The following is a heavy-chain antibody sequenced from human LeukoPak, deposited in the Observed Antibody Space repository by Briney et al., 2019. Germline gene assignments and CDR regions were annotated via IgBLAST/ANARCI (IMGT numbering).Heavy chain of an antibody. V-gene: IGHV3-7*01. J-gene: IGHJ6*02. CDR2: IKQDGSEK. CDR1: GFTFSSYW. D-gene: IGHD4-17*01. Sequence: GGSLRLSCAASGFTFSSYWMSWVRQAPGKGLEWVANIKQDGSEKYYVDSVKGRFTISRDNAKNSLYLQMNNLRAEDTAVYYCARDLPYGDYGMDVWGQGTTVTVSS. CDR3: ARDLPYGDYGMDV.